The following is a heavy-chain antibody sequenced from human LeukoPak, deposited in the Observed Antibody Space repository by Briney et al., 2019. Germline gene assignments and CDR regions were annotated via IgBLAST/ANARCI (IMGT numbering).Heavy chain of an antibody. CDR2: ISAYNGNT. Sequence: ASVKVSCKASGYTFTSYGISWVRPAPGQGLEWMGWISAYNGNTNYAQKLQGRVTMTTDTSTSTAYMELRSLRSDDTAVYYCARGRGIAVAGTSPPYYWGQGTLVTVSS. V-gene: IGHV1-18*01. CDR1: GYTFTSYG. CDR3: ARGRGIAVAGTSPPYY. D-gene: IGHD6-19*01. J-gene: IGHJ4*02.